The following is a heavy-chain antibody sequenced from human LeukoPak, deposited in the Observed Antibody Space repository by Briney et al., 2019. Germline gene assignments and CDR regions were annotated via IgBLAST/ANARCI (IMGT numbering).Heavy chain of an antibody. J-gene: IGHJ4*02. CDR2: ISGDGRDI. CDR1: GFTFNTFA. V-gene: IGHV3-23*01. CDR3: AKGRQWLVDY. Sequence: PGGSLRLSCAASGFTFNTFAMTWVRQAPGKGLEWVSAISGDGRDIFYADAVKGRFTISRDNSKNTLYLQMNSLRAEDTAVYYCAKGRQWLVDYWGQGTLVTVSS. D-gene: IGHD6-19*01.